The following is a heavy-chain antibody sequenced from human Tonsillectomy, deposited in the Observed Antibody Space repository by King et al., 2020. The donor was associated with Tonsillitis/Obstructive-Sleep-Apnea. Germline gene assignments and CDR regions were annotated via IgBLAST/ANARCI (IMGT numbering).Heavy chain of an antibody. CDR2: IYWDDDK. CDR3: AHRFLERGPFDY. CDR1: GFSLSTSGVG. J-gene: IGHJ4*02. Sequence: TLKESGPTLVKPTQTLTLTCTFSGFSLSTSGVGVGWIRQPPGKALDWLALIYWDDDKCYSPSLKSKLTITKDTSKNQVVLTMTNMDPVDKATYYCAHRFLERGPFDYWGQGTLVTVSS. V-gene: IGHV2-5*02.